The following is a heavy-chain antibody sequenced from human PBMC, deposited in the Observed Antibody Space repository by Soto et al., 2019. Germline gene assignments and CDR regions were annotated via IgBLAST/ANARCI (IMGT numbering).Heavy chain of an antibody. CDR1: GFTFSSYA. V-gene: IGHV3-23*01. D-gene: IGHD4-17*01. CDR2: ISGSGGSI. CDR3: AKAAVTVTTFFRFDP. J-gene: IGHJ5*02. Sequence: EVQLLESGGGLVQPGGSLRLSCAASGFTFSSYAMSWVRQAPGKGLEWVSSISGSGGSIYYADSVKGRFTISRDNSKKPLFLQMNSLRAEDTAVYYCAKAAVTVTTFFRFDPWGQGTQVTVSS.